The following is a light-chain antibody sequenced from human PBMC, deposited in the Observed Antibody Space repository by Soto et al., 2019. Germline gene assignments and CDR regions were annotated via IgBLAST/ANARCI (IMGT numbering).Light chain of an antibody. CDR2: EVS. J-gene: IGLJ1*01. Sequence: QSAMTEAATVTGSTGQSTTILCTRTSSDDGGYNYVSWYQQHPGKAPKLMIYEVSNRPSGVSNRFSGSKSGNTASLTISGLQAEDEAVYYCCSFTSTIAYVFGSGTKVTVL. CDR3: CSFTSTIAYV. V-gene: IGLV2-14*01. CDR1: SSDDGGYNY.